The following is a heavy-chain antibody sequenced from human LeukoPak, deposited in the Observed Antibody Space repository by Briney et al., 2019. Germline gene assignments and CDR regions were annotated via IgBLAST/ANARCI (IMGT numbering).Heavy chain of an antibody. CDR1: GASISGFY. D-gene: IGHD3-3*01. J-gene: IGHJ4*02. Sequence: SETLSLTCSVSGASISGFYWSWIRQTPGKGLEWIGYVYYTGTTNYNPSFQSRVTITVDTSRNQFSLNLRSLTAADTAVYYCARYMRASGTYDFDYWGQGTLVTVSS. V-gene: IGHV4-59*13. CDR3: ARYMRASGTYDFDY. CDR2: VYYTGTT.